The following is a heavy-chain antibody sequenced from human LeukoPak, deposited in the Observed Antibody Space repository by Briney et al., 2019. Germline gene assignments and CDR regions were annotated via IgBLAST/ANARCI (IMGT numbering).Heavy chain of an antibody. D-gene: IGHD2-8*01. Sequence: GGSLRLSCAASGFTFSDYYMNWVRQAPGKGLKWVSYISSTGSYTKYADSVKGRFTISRDNAKNSLYLQMNSLRAEDTAVYYCARGYCANGVCYSVTDYWGQGILVTVSS. J-gene: IGHJ4*02. CDR1: GFTFSDYY. CDR3: ARGYCANGVCYSVTDY. CDR2: ISSTGSYT. V-gene: IGHV3-11*06.